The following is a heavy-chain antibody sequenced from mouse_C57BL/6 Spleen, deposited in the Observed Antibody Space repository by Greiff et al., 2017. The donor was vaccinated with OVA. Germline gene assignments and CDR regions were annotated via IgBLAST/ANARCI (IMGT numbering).Heavy chain of an antibody. J-gene: IGHJ2*01. CDR1: GFTFSSSA. D-gene: IGHD1-1*02. V-gene: IGHV5-9-1*02. CDR3: TRAYGQRGYFDY. CDR2: ISSGGDYI. Sequence: EVQVVESGEGLVKPGGSLKLSCAASGFTFSSSAMSWVRQTPEKRLEWVAYISSGGDYIYYADTVKGRFTISRDNARNTLYLQMSSLKSEDTAMYYCTRAYGQRGYFDYWGQGTTLTVSS.